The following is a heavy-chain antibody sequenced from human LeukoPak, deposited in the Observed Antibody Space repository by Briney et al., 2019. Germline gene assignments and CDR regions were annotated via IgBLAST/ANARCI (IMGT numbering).Heavy chain of an antibody. D-gene: IGHD1-26*01. CDR3: AKDRRYSGRYHFDH. V-gene: IGHV3-74*01. CDR2: INSDGSST. J-gene: IGHJ4*02. Sequence: GGSLRLSCAASGFTFSSYWMHWVRQAPGKGLVWVSRINSDGSSTSYADSVKGRFTISRDNAKNTLYLQMNSLRAEDTAVYYCAKDRRYSGRYHFDHWGQGSLVTVSS. CDR1: GFTFSSYW.